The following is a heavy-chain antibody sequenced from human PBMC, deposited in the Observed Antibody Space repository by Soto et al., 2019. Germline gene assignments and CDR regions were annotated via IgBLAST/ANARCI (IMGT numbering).Heavy chain of an antibody. D-gene: IGHD3-10*01. Sequence: QVQLQQWGAGLLKPSETLSLTCGVYGGSFSGSYWSWIRQPPGKGLEWIGEINDSGSTNYNPSLKVRVTISVDTSKNQFSLNLRSVPAADTAVYYCASGRGTENYWGQGTLVTVSS. V-gene: IGHV4-34*01. CDR3: ASGRGTENY. CDR1: GGSFSGSY. J-gene: IGHJ4*02. CDR2: INDSGST.